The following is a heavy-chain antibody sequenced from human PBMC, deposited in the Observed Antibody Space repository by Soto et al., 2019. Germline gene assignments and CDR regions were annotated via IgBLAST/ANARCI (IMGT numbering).Heavy chain of an antibody. CDR1: GYTFTSYG. CDR3: AREGRRGCSSTSCYQAPLDWFDP. CDR2: ISAYNGNT. D-gene: IGHD2-2*01. Sequence: ASVKVSCKASGYTFTSYGISWVRQAPGQGLEWMGWISAYNGNTNYAQKLQGRVTMTTDTSTSTAYMELRSLRSDDTAVYYCAREGRRGCSSTSCYQAPLDWFDPWGQGTLVTVSS. J-gene: IGHJ5*02. V-gene: IGHV1-18*01.